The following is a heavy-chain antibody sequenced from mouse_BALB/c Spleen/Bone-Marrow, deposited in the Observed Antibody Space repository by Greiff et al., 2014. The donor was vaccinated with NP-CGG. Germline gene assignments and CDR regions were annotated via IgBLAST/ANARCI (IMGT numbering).Heavy chain of an antibody. D-gene: IGHD1-2*01. V-gene: IGHV2-9*02. CDR2: IWADGST. CDR1: GFSLTNYG. J-gene: IGHJ4*01. Sequence: ESGPGLVAPSQSLSITCTVSGFSLTNYGVHWVRQPPGKGLEWLGVIWADGSTNYNSALMPRLSISKDNSKSQVFFKMNSLQTDDTAMYYCARITTATGAMDYWGQGTSVTVSS. CDR3: ARITTATGAMDY.